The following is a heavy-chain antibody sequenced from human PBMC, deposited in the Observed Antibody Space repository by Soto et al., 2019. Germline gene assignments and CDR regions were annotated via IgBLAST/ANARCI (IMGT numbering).Heavy chain of an antibody. J-gene: IGHJ4*02. CDR1: GFTFSSYG. CDR2: ISYDGSNK. Sequence: GGSLRLSCAASGFTFSSYGMHWVRQAPGKGLEWVAVISYDGSNKYYADSVKGRFTISRDNSKNTLYLQMNSLRAEDTAVYYCAKGLRNIVVVPAALTAPDYWGQGTLVTVS. D-gene: IGHD2-2*01. CDR3: AKGLRNIVVVPAALTAPDY. V-gene: IGHV3-30*18.